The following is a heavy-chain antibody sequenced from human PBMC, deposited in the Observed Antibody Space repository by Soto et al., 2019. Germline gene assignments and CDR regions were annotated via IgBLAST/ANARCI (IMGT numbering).Heavy chain of an antibody. CDR1: GFTFSSYA. J-gene: IGHJ4*02. V-gene: IGHV3-23*01. Sequence: PGGSLRLSCAASGFTFSSYAMSWVRQAPGKGLEWVSAISGSGGSTYYADSVKGRFTISRDNSKNTLYLQMNSLRAEDTAVYYCAKDRRAILEGLDYFDYWGQGTLVTVSS. CDR2: ISGSGGST. D-gene: IGHD3-3*01. CDR3: AKDRRAILEGLDYFDY.